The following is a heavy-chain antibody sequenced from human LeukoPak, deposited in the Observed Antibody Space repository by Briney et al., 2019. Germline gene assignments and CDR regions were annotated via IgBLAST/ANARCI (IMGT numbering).Heavy chain of an antibody. CDR1: GFTFSSYA. V-gene: IGHV3-30*04. D-gene: IGHD3-10*01. Sequence: GRSLRLSCAASGFTFSSYAMHWVRQAPGKGLEWVSYISYDGSNKYYADSVKGRFTIYRDNSKNTLYLQMNSLRAEDTAVYYCAREGYYYGSGSYYTANEQYYFDYWGQGTLVTVSS. J-gene: IGHJ4*02. CDR2: ISYDGSNK. CDR3: AREGYYYGSGSYYTANEQYYFDY.